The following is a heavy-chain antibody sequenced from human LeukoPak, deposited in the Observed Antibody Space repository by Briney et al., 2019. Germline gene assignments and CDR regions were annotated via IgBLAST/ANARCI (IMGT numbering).Heavy chain of an antibody. Sequence: QPGGSLRLSCAASGFTLSSYWMSWVRQAPGKGLEWVANIKYDGSEIYYVDSVKGRFTISRDIAKNSLNLQMNGLRAEDTAVYYCARDIAAAGLFFDYWGQVTLVTVSS. CDR3: ARDIAAAGLFFDY. J-gene: IGHJ4*02. CDR1: GFTLSSYW. D-gene: IGHD6-13*01. V-gene: IGHV3-7*01. CDR2: IKYDGSEI.